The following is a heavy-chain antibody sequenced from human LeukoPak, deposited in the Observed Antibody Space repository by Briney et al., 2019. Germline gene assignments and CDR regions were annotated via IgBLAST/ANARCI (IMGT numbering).Heavy chain of an antibody. CDR3: ATGGSGYCGGDCYWAFDY. CDR1: GYTLTELS. V-gene: IGHV1-24*01. Sequence: GASVKVSYKVSGYTLTELSMHWVRQAPGKGLEWMGGFDPEDGETIYAQKFQGRVTMTEDTSTDTAYMELSSLRSEDTAVYYCATGGSGYCGGDCYWAFDYWGQGTLVTVSS. D-gene: IGHD2-21*02. CDR2: FDPEDGET. J-gene: IGHJ4*02.